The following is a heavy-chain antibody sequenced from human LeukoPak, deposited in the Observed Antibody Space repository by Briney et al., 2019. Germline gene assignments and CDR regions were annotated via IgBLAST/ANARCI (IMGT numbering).Heavy chain of an antibody. V-gene: IGHV3-74*01. J-gene: IGHJ4*02. Sequence: GGALRLSCAAPGFTFISYWMHWVRQAPGKGLVWVSRINSDGSSTSDADSVKGRFTISRDNAKNTLYLQMNSLRAEDTAVYYCAWTGDWLSDYYFDYWGQGTLVTVSS. CDR1: GFTFISYW. D-gene: IGHD3/OR15-3a*01. CDR2: INSDGSST. CDR3: AWTGDWLSDYYFDY.